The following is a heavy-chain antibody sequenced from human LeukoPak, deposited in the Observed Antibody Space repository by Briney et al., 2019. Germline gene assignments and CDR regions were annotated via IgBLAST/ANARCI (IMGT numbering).Heavy chain of an antibody. D-gene: IGHD3-10*01. J-gene: IGHJ4*02. CDR2: ISGSGGST. CDR1: GFTFSSYA. CDR3: ARSERPFTMVRGVPGRGAWYFDY. V-gene: IGHV3-23*01. Sequence: GGSLRLSCAASGFTFSSYAMSWVRQAPGKGLEWVSAISGSGGSTYYADSVKGRFTISRDNSKNTLYLQMNSLRAEDTAVYYSARSERPFTMVRGVPGRGAWYFDYWGQGTLVTVSS.